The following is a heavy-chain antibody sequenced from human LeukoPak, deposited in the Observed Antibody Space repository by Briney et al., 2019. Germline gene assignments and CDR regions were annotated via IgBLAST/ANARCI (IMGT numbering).Heavy chain of an antibody. Sequence: SETLSLTCAVYGGSFSAYYWSWIRQPPGKGLEWIGEINHSGSTNYNPSLKSRVTISVDTSKNQFSLKLSSVTAADTAVYYCAIGAYCSSTSCYQSDAFDIWGQGTMVTVSS. CDR3: AIGAYCSSTSCYQSDAFDI. D-gene: IGHD2-2*01. CDR2: INHSGST. V-gene: IGHV4-34*01. J-gene: IGHJ3*02. CDR1: GGSFSAYY.